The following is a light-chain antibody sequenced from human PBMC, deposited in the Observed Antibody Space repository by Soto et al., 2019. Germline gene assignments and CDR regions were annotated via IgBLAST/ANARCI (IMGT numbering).Light chain of an antibody. CDR1: QESNTY. V-gene: IGKV3-11*01. J-gene: IGKJ4*01. CDR3: QHRYNWPLT. CDR2: DAF. Sequence: EVVLTQSPATLSLSPGEKATLSCRASQESNTYLGWYQQKPCQHPRLLIYDAFNRASGIPARFSGSGSGTDFTLTIDTLEPDDFAIYYCQHRYNWPLTVGAVTKVEIK.